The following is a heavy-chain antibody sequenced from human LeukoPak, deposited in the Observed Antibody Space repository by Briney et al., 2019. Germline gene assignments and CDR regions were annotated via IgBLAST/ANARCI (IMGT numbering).Heavy chain of an antibody. CDR2: ISSSSTI. V-gene: IGHV3-48*04. CDR3: ARVWYSGSYYGGYYFDY. J-gene: IGHJ4*02. Sequence: PGGSLRLSCAASGFTFSSYSMNWVRQAPGEGLEWVSYISSSSTIYYADSVKGRFTISRDNAKNSLYLQINSLRAEDTAVYYCARVWYSGSYYGGYYFDYWGQGTLVTVSS. CDR1: GFTFSSYS. D-gene: IGHD1-26*01.